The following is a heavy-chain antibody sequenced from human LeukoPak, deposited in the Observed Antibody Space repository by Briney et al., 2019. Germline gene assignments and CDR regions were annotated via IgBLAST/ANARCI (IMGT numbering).Heavy chain of an antibody. J-gene: IGHJ3*02. D-gene: IGHD3-22*01. CDR2: TYYSGST. Sequence: KPSETLSLTCTVSGGFISSYYWNWIRQTPGKVLEWIGHTYYSGSTIYNPSLKSRVAMSVDTSKNQFSLKLSSVTAADTAVYYCARDTYYYNSDTSWSDVFDIWGQGTMVTVSS. V-gene: IGHV4-59*01. CDR3: ARDTYYYNSDTSWSDVFDI. CDR1: GGFISSYY.